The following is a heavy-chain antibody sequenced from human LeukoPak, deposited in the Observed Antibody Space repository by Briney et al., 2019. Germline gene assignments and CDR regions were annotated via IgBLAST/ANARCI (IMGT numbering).Heavy chain of an antibody. J-gene: IGHJ4*02. CDR1: GHSISSGYY. CDR2: IYHSGST. D-gene: IGHD3-9*01. Sequence: SETLSLTCTVSGHSISSGYYWGWIRQPPGKGLEWIGSIYHSGSTYYNPSLKSRVTISVDTSKNQFSLKLSSVTAADTAVYYCASYPYDILTGVDFWGQGTLVTVSS. V-gene: IGHV4-38-2*02. CDR3: ASYPYDILTGVDF.